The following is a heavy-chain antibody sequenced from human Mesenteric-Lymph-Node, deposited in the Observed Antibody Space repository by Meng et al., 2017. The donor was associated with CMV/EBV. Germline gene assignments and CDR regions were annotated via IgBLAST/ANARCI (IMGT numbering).Heavy chain of an antibody. Sequence: SISSSNWWSGVRQPPGKGLEWIGEIYHSGSTNYNPTLKSRVTISVDKSKNQFSLKLSSVTDADTAVYYCARDRPSIAAAGPNDAFDIWGQGTMVTVSS. D-gene: IGHD6-13*01. V-gene: IGHV4-4*02. CDR2: IYHSGST. CDR1: SISSSNW. J-gene: IGHJ3*02. CDR3: ARDRPSIAAAGPNDAFDI.